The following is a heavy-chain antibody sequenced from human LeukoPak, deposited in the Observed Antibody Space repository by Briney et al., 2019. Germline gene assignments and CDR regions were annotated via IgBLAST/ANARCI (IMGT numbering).Heavy chain of an antibody. Sequence: PGGSLRLSCAASGFTFSSYGMHWVRQAPGKGLEWVAVISYDGSNKYYADSVKGRFTISRDNSKNTLYLQMNSLRAEDTAVYYCAKDWSIVVVTAIGYFQHWGQGTLVTVSS. J-gene: IGHJ1*01. CDR3: AKDWSIVVVTAIGYFQH. D-gene: IGHD2-21*02. CDR1: GFTFSSYG. V-gene: IGHV3-30*18. CDR2: ISYDGSNK.